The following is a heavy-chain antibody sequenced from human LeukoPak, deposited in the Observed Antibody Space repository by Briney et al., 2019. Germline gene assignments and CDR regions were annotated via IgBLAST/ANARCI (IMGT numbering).Heavy chain of an antibody. D-gene: IGHD5-12*01. V-gene: IGHV3-7*03. J-gene: IGHJ4*02. CDR1: GFTFSTYW. CDR2: IKQDGSEK. Sequence: GGSLRLSCAASGFTFSTYWMTWVRQAPGKGLEWVASIKQDGSEKLYVDSVRDRFTTSRDNAKNSVYLQMNSLRAEDTAVYYCARDAGRSGYDIFDYWGQGTLVTVSS. CDR3: ARDAGRSGYDIFDY.